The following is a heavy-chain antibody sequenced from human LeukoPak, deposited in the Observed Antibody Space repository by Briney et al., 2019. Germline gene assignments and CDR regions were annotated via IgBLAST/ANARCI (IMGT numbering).Heavy chain of an antibody. D-gene: IGHD2-15*01. Sequence: PGGSLRLSCAASRFTFSSCSMNWVRQAPGKGLEWVSSITGSGTYIYYADSVKGRFTISRENAKSSLYLQMNSLRAEDTAVYYCARARTGGTWSFDPWGQGTLVTVSS. CDR3: ARARTGGTWSFDP. CDR1: RFTFSSCS. J-gene: IGHJ5*02. CDR2: ITGSGTYI. V-gene: IGHV3-21*01.